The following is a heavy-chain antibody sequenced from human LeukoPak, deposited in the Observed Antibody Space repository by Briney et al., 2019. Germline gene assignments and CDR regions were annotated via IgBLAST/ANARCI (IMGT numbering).Heavy chain of an antibody. J-gene: IGHJ5*02. V-gene: IGHV3-7*01. CDR2: IKQDGSEK. Sequence: PGGSLRLSCAASGFTFSSYWMSWVRQAPGKGLEWVANIKQDGSEKYYVDSEKGRFTISRDNAKNSLYLQMNSLRAEDTAVYYCARDWVTTSYNWFDPWGQGTLVTVSS. CDR3: ARDWVTTSYNWFDP. CDR1: GFTFSSYW. D-gene: IGHD4-17*01.